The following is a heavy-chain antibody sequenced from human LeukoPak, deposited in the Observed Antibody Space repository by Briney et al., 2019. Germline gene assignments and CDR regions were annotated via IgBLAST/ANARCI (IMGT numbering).Heavy chain of an antibody. V-gene: IGHV3-23*01. CDR3: ARAHIAAGVDYYYGMDV. D-gene: IGHD6-13*01. Sequence: GGSLRLSCAASGFTFSSYAMSWVRQAPGKGLEWVSAISGSGGSTYYADSVKGRFTISRDSAKNSLYLQMNSLRAEDTAVYYCARAHIAAGVDYYYGMDVWGQGTTVTVSS. CDR1: GFTFSSYA. CDR2: ISGSGGST. J-gene: IGHJ6*02.